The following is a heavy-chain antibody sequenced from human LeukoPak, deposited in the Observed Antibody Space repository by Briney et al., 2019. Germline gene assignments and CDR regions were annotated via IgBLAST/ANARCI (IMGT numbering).Heavy chain of an antibody. CDR2: IRYDGSNK. V-gene: IGHV3-30*02. D-gene: IGHD1/OR15-1a*01. J-gene: IGHJ4*02. CDR3: TRPTQSNKLGFHF. CDR1: GFTFSSYG. Sequence: PGGSLRLSCAASGFTFSSYGMHWVRQAPGKGLEWVAFIRYDGSNKYYADSVKGRFTISRDNSKNTLYLQMNSLKTADTAVYYCTRPTQSNKLGFHFWGQGTLVTVSS.